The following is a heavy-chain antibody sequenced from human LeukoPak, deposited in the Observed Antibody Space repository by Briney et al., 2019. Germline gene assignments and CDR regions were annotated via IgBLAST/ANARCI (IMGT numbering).Heavy chain of an antibody. CDR1: GYTFTGYY. CDR3: ARVNYYGSGSPADYYGMDV. V-gene: IGHV1-2*04. D-gene: IGHD3-10*01. CDR2: INPNSGGT. J-gene: IGHJ6*04. Sequence: ASVKVSCKASGYTFTGYYMHWVRQAPGQGLEWMGWINPNSGGTNYAQKFQGWVTMTRDTSISTAYMELSRLRSDDTAVYYCARVNYYGSGSPADYYGMDVWGKGTTVTVSP.